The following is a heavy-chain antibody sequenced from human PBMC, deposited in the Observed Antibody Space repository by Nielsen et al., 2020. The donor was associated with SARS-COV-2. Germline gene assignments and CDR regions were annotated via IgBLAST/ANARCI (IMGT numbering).Heavy chain of an antibody. Sequence: GESLKISCAASGFTFSSYWMHWVRQAPGKGLVWVSRINSDGSSTSYADSVKGRFTISRDNAKNTLYLQMNSLRAEDTAVYYCARAMSGGYLDAFDIWGQGTMVTVSS. CDR3: ARAMSGGYLDAFDI. D-gene: IGHD5-12*01. CDR1: GFTFSSYW. J-gene: IGHJ3*02. V-gene: IGHV3-74*01. CDR2: INSDGSST.